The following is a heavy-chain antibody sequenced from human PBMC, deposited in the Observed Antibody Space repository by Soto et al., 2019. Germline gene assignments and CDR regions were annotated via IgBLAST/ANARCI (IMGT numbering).Heavy chain of an antibody. J-gene: IGHJ6*02. CDR3: ARVSGSYYYGMDV. CDR1: GGSISPNY. CDR2: IYYSGST. Sequence: SETLSLTCTVSGGSISPNYWNWIRQSPGKGLEWIGYIYYSGSTNYNPSLKSRVTISVDTSKNQFSLKLSSVTAADTAVYYCARVSGSYYYGMDVWGQGTTVTVSS. V-gene: IGHV4-59*12. D-gene: IGHD1-26*01.